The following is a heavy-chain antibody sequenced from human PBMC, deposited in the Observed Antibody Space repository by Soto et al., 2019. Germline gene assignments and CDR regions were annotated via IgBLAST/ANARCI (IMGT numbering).Heavy chain of an antibody. V-gene: IGHV1-69*15. CDR2: ILPILGTA. CDR3: ASGHEFGGNSEAFDI. Sequence: QVQLVQSGAEVKKPGSSVKVSCKASGGTFSTSSMNWVRQAPEQGPEWMGNILPILGTADYAQTFQGRVTXXANESTKTLYMELRSLLSADTAVYYCASGHEFGGNSEAFDIWGQGTVVTVSS. D-gene: IGHD2-21*02. CDR1: GGTFSTSS. J-gene: IGHJ3*02.